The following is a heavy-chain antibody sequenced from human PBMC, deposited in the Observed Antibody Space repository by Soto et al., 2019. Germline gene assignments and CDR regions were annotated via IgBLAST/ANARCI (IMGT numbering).Heavy chain of an antibody. CDR3: ARDPLVVVPAARGYYYYGMDV. CDR2: TYYRSKWYN. V-gene: IGHV6-1*01. J-gene: IGHJ6*02. CDR1: GDSASSNSAA. Sequence: SQTLSLTCAISGDSASSNSAAWNWIRQSPSRGLEWLGRTYYRSKWYNDYAVSVKSRITINPDTSKNQFSLQLNSVTPEDTAVYYCARDPLVVVPAARGYYYYGMDVWGQGTTVTVSS. D-gene: IGHD2-2*01.